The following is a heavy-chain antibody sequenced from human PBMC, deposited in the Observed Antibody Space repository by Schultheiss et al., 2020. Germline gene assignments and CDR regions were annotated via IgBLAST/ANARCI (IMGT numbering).Heavy chain of an antibody. Sequence: SETLSLTCAVSGYSISSYYWSWIRQPPGKGLEWIGYIYYSGSTNYNPSLKSRVTISVDTSKNQFSLKLSSVTAADTAVYYCARGRSIAARRFGWVDYWGQGTLVTVSS. CDR2: IYYSGST. D-gene: IGHD6-6*01. CDR3: ARGRSIAARRFGWVDY. V-gene: IGHV4-59*01. CDR1: GYSISSYY. J-gene: IGHJ4*02.